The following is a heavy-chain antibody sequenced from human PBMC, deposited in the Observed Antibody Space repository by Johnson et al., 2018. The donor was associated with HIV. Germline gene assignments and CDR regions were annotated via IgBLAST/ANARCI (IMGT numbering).Heavy chain of an antibody. J-gene: IGHJ3*02. CDR3: TTDREYCSGGSCYLNAFDI. V-gene: IGHV3-15*01. D-gene: IGHD2-15*01. Sequence: VQLVESGGGVVQPGRSLRLSCAASGFTFSSYAMHWVRQAPGKGLEWVGRIKSKTDGGTTDYAAPVKGRFTISRDDSKNTLYLQMNSLKTEDTAVYYCTTDREYCSGGSCYLNAFDIWGQGTMVTVYS. CDR1: GFTFSSYA. CDR2: IKSKTDGGTT.